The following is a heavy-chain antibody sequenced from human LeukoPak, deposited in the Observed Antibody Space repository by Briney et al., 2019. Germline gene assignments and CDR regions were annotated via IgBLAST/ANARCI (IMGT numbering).Heavy chain of an antibody. CDR1: GFTFSTYT. D-gene: IGHD4-17*01. CDR2: ISSSSIYI. V-gene: IGHV3-21*01. Sequence: GGSLRLSCAASGFTFSTYTMNWVRQAPGKGLEWVSSISSSSIYIYYTDSVKGRFPISRDNARNSVYLQMNNLRAEDTAVYYCARVNGDYERGGAPDYWGQGTLVTVSS. CDR3: ARVNGDYERGGAPDY. J-gene: IGHJ4*02.